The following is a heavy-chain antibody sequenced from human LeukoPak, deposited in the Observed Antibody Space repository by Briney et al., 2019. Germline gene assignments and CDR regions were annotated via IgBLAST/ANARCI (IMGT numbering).Heavy chain of an antibody. CDR3: ARHYSAAWFAY. Sequence: GESLKISCKGSGYSFTNYWIAWVRQMPGKGLEWVGYINCANSDTTYSPSFQGQVTITVDKSINTAYLQWSSLKASDTAIYYCARHYSAAWFAYWGQGALVTVSS. CDR2: INCANSDT. V-gene: IGHV5-51*01. J-gene: IGHJ4*02. CDR1: GYSFTNYW. D-gene: IGHD1-26*01.